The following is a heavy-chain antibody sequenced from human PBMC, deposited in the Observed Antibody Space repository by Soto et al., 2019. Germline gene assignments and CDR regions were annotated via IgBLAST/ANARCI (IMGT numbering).Heavy chain of an antibody. J-gene: IGHJ6*02. CDR3: AGLAARPTRVGYYYYGMDV. CDR2: IYHSGST. Sequence: PSETLSLTCTVSGGSVSSGSYYWSWIRQPPGKGLEWIGYIYHSGSTNYNPSLKSRVTISVDTSKNQFSLKLSSVTAADTAVYYCAGLAARPTRVGYYYYGMDVWGQGTTVTVSS. V-gene: IGHV4-61*01. CDR1: GGSVSSGSYY. D-gene: IGHD6-6*01.